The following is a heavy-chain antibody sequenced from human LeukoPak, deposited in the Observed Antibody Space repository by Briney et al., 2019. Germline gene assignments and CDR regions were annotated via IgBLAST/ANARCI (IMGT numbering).Heavy chain of an antibody. CDR2: IYHSGST. Sequence: SETLSLTCTVSGYSISSGYYRGWIRQPPGKGLEWIGSIYHSGSTYYNPSLKSRVTISVDTSKNQFSLKLSSVTAADTAVYYCARDLSYDFWSGYPPLYYFDYWGQGILVTVSS. J-gene: IGHJ4*02. D-gene: IGHD3-3*01. CDR3: ARDLSYDFWSGYPPLYYFDY. V-gene: IGHV4-38-2*02. CDR1: GYSISSGYY.